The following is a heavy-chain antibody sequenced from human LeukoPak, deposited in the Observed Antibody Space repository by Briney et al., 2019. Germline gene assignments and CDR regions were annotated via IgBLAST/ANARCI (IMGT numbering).Heavy chain of an antibody. CDR1: VASLSTYC. V-gene: IGHV4-34*01. Sequence: SETLSLTCAVSVASLSTYCWSWVRQPPEKGLEWVGELDQNGRTNYNPSHKSRVAISVDTSKNQFSLRLTSGTASDTAGYYCSRAEGCDRHQVLDLWGQERLVTVSS. J-gene: IGHJ4*02. CDR2: LDQNGRT. D-gene: IGHD3-22*01. CDR3: SRAEGCDRHQVLDL.